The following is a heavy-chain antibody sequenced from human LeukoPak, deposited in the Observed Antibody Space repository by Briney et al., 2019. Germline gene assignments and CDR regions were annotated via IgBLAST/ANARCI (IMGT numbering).Heavy chain of an antibody. CDR3: AKRDAAGAGSGYYYMDV. CDR2: IGYDGSNK. Sequence: GGSLRPSCAASGFSFSSYAMHWVRQAPDKGLEWVAFIGYDGSNKYYADFVKGRFTISRDNSKNTLNLQMNSLRPEDTAVYYCAKRDAAGAGSGYYYMDVWGKGTTVTVSS. D-gene: IGHD6-19*01. J-gene: IGHJ6*03. V-gene: IGHV3-30*02. CDR1: GFSFSSYA.